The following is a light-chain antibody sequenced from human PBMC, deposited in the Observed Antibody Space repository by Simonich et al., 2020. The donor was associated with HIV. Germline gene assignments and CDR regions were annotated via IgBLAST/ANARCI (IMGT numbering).Light chain of an antibody. CDR2: GAS. CDR3: QQSYRTPYT. V-gene: IGKV1-39*01. J-gene: IGKJ2*01. Sequence: DIQMTQSPSSLSASVGDRVTVTCRASPTISNYLNWYQQKPGKAPQLLIYGASILQSGVPSRFSGRRSGTDFTLAISNLQPEDFATYYCQQSYRTPYTFGQGTKVEIK. CDR1: PTISNY.